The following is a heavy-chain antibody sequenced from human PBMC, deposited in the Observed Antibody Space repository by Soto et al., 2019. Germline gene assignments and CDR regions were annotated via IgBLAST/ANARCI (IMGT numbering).Heavy chain of an antibody. CDR2: FIAMLGTP. CDR1: GGTFGSQG. V-gene: IGHV1-69*13. D-gene: IGHD6-6*01. J-gene: IGHJ4*02. Sequence: ASVKVSCKASGGTFGSQGIAWVRQAPGQGLEWMGGFIAMLGTPTYAKKVQGRATISADESLTSSYLELRSLRSDDTAVYYCARVFIEDSSSSNDYWGQGTLVTVS. CDR3: ARVFIEDSSSSNDY.